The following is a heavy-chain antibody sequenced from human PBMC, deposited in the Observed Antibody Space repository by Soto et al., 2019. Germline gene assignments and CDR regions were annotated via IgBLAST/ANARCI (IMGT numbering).Heavy chain of an antibody. V-gene: IGHV3-23*01. CDR3: ARSGRESSTWSDDAFDI. J-gene: IGHJ3*02. Sequence: PGGSLRLSCAASGFTFSSYAMSWVRQAPGKGLEWVSAISGSGGSTYYADSMKGRFTISRDNSKNTLYLRMNSLKTEDTAVYYCARSGRESSTWSDDAFDIWGQGTMVTV. CDR2: ISGSGGST. D-gene: IGHD3-10*01. CDR1: GFTFSSYA.